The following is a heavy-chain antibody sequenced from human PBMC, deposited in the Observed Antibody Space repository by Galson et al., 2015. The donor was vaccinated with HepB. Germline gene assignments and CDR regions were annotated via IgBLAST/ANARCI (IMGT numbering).Heavy chain of an antibody. J-gene: IGHJ6*02. CDR2: ISYDGSNK. D-gene: IGHD2-2*01. CDR1: GFTFSSYA. CDR3: ARETRWGVVVPAAPPDPYGMDV. Sequence: SLRLSCAASGFTFSSYAMHWVRQAPGKGLEWVAVISYDGSNKYYADSVKGRFTISRDNSKNTLYLQMNSLRAEDTAVYYCARETRWGVVVPAAPPDPYGMDVWGQGTTVTVSS. V-gene: IGHV3-30-3*01.